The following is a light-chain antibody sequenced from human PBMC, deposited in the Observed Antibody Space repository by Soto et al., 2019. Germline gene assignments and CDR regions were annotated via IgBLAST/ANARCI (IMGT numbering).Light chain of an antibody. V-gene: IGKV3-11*01. J-gene: IGKJ1*01. CDR3: HQGSKLLWT. CDR2: DTS. Sequence: EIVLTQSPATLSLSPGERATLSCRASQSVSNYLAWYQQKPGQAPRLLMYDTSNRAPGIPARFSGGVSGTDFFLTINSLEFEDLTFYFFHQGSKLLWTFGQVTKVE. CDR1: QSVSNY.